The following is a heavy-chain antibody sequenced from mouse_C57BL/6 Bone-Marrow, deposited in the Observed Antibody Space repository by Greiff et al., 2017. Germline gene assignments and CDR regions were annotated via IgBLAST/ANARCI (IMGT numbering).Heavy chain of an antibody. D-gene: IGHD1-1*01. J-gene: IGHJ1*03. V-gene: IGHV14-3*01. CDR1: GFNIKNTY. CDR2: IDPANGNT. CDR3: ASGGHYYGSSYWYFDV. Sequence: EVQLQQPVAELVRPGASVKLSCTASGFNIKNTYMHWVKQRPEQGLEWIGRIDPANGNTKYAPKFQGKATITADTSSNTAYLQLSSLTSEDTAIYYCASGGHYYGSSYWYFDVWGTGTTVTVSS.